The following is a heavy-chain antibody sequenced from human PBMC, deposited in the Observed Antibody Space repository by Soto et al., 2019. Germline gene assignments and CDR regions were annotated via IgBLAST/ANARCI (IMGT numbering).Heavy chain of an antibody. CDR2: IYWDDDK. J-gene: IGHJ3*02. CDR3: AYSETMVRGEDAFDI. V-gene: IGHV2-5*02. D-gene: IGHD3-10*01. Sequence: QITLKESGPTLVKPTQTLTLTCAFSGFSLSTSGVGVGWIRQPPGKALEWLALIYWDDDKRYCPSLKSRLTIAKDTSKNQVVLTMTNMDPVDTATYYCAYSETMVRGEDAFDIRGQGTMVTVSS. CDR1: GFSLSTSGVG.